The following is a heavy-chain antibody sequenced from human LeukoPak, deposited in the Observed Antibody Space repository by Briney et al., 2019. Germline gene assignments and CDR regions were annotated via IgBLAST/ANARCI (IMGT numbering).Heavy chain of an antibody. V-gene: IGHV4-31*03. CDR3: ARPGVTAPIGWFDP. J-gene: IGHJ5*02. CDR1: GGSISSGGYY. Sequence: SETLSLTCTVSGGSISSGGYYWSWIRQHPGKGLEWIGYIYYSGSTYYNPSLKSRVTISVDTSKNQFSLKLSSVTAADTAVYYCARPGVTAPIGWFDPWGQGTLVTVSS. D-gene: IGHD2-21*02. CDR2: IYYSGST.